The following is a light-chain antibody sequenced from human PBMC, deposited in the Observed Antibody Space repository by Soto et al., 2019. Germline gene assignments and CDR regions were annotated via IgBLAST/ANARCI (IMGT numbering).Light chain of an antibody. V-gene: IGLV2-14*03. CDR3: SSYTSTTVL. CDR1: SSDVGDYNF. CDR2: DVS. J-gene: IGLJ2*01. Sequence: QSVLTQPASVSGSPGQSITISCTGTSSDVGDYNFVSWYQQHPGKAPKLMIYDVSNRPSGISNRFSGSKSGNTASLTISGLQAEDEAAYYCSSYTSTTVLFGGGTKVTVL.